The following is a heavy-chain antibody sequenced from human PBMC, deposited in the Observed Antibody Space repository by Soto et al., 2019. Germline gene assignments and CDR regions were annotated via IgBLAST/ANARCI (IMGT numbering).Heavy chain of an antibody. V-gene: IGHV3-23*01. J-gene: IGHJ1*01. CDR3: AKDVHYDIVTGIEYFDH. CDR1: GFTFSSYA. D-gene: IGHD3-9*01. Sequence: EVQLLESGGGLVQPGGSLKISCAVSGFTFSSYAMSWVRQAPGKGLELVSGISGTGRVTNYAESVKGRFTISRDNPKNTLYLEMKSLRAEDTAVYYCAKDVHYDIVTGIEYFDHWGQGTLVTVSS. CDR2: ISGTGRVT.